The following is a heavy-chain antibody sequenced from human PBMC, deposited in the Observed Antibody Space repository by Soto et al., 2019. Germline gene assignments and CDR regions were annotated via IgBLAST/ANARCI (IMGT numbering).Heavy chain of an antibody. CDR1: GYTFTDYS. CDR2: IIPGNGNT. Sequence: ASVKVSCKASGYTFTDYSMHWVRHAPGQRLEWMGWIIPGNGNTGYSQKFQGRVTFISDTSASTAYVEVSRLSSEDTALYYCAREVQLGGYYFDYWGQGTLVTVSS. V-gene: IGHV1-3*01. J-gene: IGHJ4*02. D-gene: IGHD3-16*01. CDR3: AREVQLGGYYFDY.